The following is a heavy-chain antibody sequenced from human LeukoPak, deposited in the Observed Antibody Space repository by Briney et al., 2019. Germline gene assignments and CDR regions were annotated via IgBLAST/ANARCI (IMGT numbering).Heavy chain of an antibody. CDR1: GGSISSYY. CDR2: IYYSGST. J-gene: IGHJ4*02. V-gene: IGHV4-59*08. CDR3: ARRTILTGSDY. D-gene: IGHD3-9*01. Sequence: SETLSLTCTVSGGSISSYYWSCIRQPPGKGLEWIGYIYYSGSTSYKPSLKSRVTISVDTSKNQFSLKLSSVTAADTAVYYCARRTILTGSDYWGQGTLVTVSS.